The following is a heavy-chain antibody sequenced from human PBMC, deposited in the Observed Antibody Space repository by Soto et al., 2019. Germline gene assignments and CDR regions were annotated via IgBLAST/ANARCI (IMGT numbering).Heavy chain of an antibody. CDR1: GYSFTTYW. CDR2: IYPDDSET. V-gene: IGHV5-51*01. D-gene: IGHD6-13*01. CDR3: ARTSAAGKYYYGMDV. Sequence: GESLKISCKASGYSFTTYWIGWVRQMPGKGLEWMGIIYPDDSETKYSPSFQGQVTISADKSISTAYLQWSSLKASDTAMYYCARTSAAGKYYYGMDVWGQGTTVTVSS. J-gene: IGHJ6*02.